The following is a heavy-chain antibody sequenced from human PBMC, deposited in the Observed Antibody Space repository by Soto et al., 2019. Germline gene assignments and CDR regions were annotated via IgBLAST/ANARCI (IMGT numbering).Heavy chain of an antibody. V-gene: IGHV4-4*02. CDR3: ARSNIVATIGEYYYYYYMDV. CDR1: SGSISSSNW. CDR2: IYHSGST. D-gene: IGHD5-12*01. Sequence: QVQLQESGPGLVKPSGTLSLTCAVSSGSISSSNWWSWVRQPPGKGLEWIGEIYHSGSTNYNPSLKIRVTISVDKSKNQFSLKLSSVTAADTAVYYCARSNIVATIGEYYYYYYMDVWGKGTTVTVSS. J-gene: IGHJ6*03.